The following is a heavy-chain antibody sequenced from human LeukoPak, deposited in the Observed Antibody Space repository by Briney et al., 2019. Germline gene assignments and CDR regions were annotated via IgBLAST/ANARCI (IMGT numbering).Heavy chain of an antibody. D-gene: IGHD1-26*01. CDR1: GGSISSYY. V-gene: IGHV4-59*01. CDR3: ARSGTTFDY. Sequence: PSETLSLTCTVSGGSISSYYWSWIRQPPGKGLEWIGYIYYSGSTNYNPSLKSRVTISVDTSKNQFPLKLSSVTAADTAVYYCARSGTTFDYWGQGTLVTVSS. CDR2: IYYSGST. J-gene: IGHJ4*02.